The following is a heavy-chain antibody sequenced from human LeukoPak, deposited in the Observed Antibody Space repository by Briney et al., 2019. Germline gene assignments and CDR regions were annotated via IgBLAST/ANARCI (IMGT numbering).Heavy chain of an antibody. CDR1: GYTFTSYG. Sequence: ASVKVSCKASGYTFTSYGISWVRQAPGQGLEWMGGIIPIFGTANYAQKFQGRVTITTDESTSTAYMELSSLRSEDTAVYYCASTYGDYGAFDYWGQGTLVTVSS. J-gene: IGHJ4*02. V-gene: IGHV1-69*05. CDR3: ASTYGDYGAFDY. CDR2: IIPIFGTA. D-gene: IGHD4-17*01.